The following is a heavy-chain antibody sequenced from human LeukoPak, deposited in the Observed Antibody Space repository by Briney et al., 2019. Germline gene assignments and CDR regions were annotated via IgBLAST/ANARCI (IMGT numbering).Heavy chain of an antibody. CDR2: ISQDGSGK. D-gene: IGHD5-18*01. Sequence: PGGSLRLSCGASGFTFSNYWMSWVRQAPGKGLEWVINISQDGSGKNYADSVEGRFTISRDNAKNSLYLQMNSLRAEDTAVYYCAKDGYSYGYTYYFDYWGQGTLVTVSS. V-gene: IGHV3-7*03. CDR1: GFTFSNYW. CDR3: AKDGYSYGYTYYFDY. J-gene: IGHJ4*02.